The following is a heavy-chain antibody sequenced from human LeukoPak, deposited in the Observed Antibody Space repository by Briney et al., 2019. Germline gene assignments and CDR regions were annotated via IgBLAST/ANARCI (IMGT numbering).Heavy chain of an antibody. J-gene: IGHJ3*02. CDR2: IYTSGST. D-gene: IGHD5-18*01. CDR1: GGSISSGNYF. V-gene: IGHV4-61*02. Sequence: SETLSLTCTVSGGSISSGNYFWSWIRQPAGKGLEWIGRIYTSGSTNYNPSLKSRVTISVDTSKNQFSLKLSSVTAADTAVYYCARDGDTAMILFAFDMWGQGTMVTVSS. CDR3: ARDGDTAMILFAFDM.